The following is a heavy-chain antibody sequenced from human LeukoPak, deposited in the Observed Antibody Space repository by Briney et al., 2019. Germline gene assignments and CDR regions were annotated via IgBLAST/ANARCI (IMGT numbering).Heavy chain of an antibody. D-gene: IGHD3-10*01. CDR3: ARDYYDSGSYGGISFDY. Sequence: GGSLRLSCAASGFTFRKYVMTWVRQAPGKGLEWVSGINNHDGNTYNADSVKGRSIISRDDSKNTLYLQMNSLRAEDTAVYYCARDYYDSGSYGGISFDYWGQGTVVTVFS. CDR1: GFTFRKYV. CDR2: INNHDGNT. J-gene: IGHJ4*02. V-gene: IGHV3-23*01.